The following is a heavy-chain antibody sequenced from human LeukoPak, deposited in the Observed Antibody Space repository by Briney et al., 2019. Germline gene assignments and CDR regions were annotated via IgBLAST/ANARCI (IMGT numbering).Heavy chain of an antibody. J-gene: IGHJ6*02. V-gene: IGHV3-30*03. Sequence: GGSLRLSCAASGFTFSSYGMHWVRQAPGKGLEWVAVISYDGSNKYYADSVKGRFTISRDNSKNTLYLQMNSLRAEDTAVYYCARGHDILTGYPHYYYGMDVWGQGTTVTVSS. CDR1: GFTFSSYG. D-gene: IGHD3-9*01. CDR3: ARGHDILTGYPHYYYGMDV. CDR2: ISYDGSNK.